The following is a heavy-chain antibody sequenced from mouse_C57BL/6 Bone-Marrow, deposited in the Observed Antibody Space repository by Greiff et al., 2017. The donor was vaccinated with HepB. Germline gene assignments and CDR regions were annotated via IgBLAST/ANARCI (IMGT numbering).Heavy chain of an antibody. Sequence: QVQLQQSGAELARPGASVKLSCKASGYTFTSYGISWVKQRTGQGLEWIGEIYPRSGNTYYNEKFKGKATLTADKSSSTAYMELRSLTSEDSAVYFCAKWETAQATRFAYWGQGTLVTVSA. CDR3: AKWETAQATRFAY. V-gene: IGHV1-81*01. D-gene: IGHD3-2*02. CDR1: GYTFTSYG. CDR2: IYPRSGNT. J-gene: IGHJ3*01.